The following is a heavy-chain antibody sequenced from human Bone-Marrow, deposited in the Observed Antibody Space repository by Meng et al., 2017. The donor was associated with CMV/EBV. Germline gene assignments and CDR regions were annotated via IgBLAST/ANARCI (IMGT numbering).Heavy chain of an antibody. Sequence: LRLSCTVFGGSINSDGYYWSWIRQHPGKDLEWIGYIYYSGSTSYNPSLKSRVTISIAASKNQFSLKLSSVTAADTAVYYCARDRGIAAVNWFDPWGQGTLVTVSS. J-gene: IGHJ5*02. V-gene: IGHV4-31*03. CDR1: GGSINSDGYY. D-gene: IGHD6-13*01. CDR3: ARDRGIAAVNWFDP. CDR2: IYYSGST.